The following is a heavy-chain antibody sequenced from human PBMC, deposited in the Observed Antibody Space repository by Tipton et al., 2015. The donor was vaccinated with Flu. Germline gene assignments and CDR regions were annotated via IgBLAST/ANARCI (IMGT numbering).Heavy chain of an antibody. Sequence: LRLSCAVYGGSFSGYYWSWIRQPPGKGLEWIGEINHSGSTNYNPSLKSRVTISVDTSKNQFSLKLSSVTAADTAVYYCRFGDNDYSNFPDYFDYWGQGTLVTVSS. D-gene: IGHD4-11*01. CDR1: GGSFSGYY. J-gene: IGHJ4*02. V-gene: IGHV4-34*01. CDR2: INHSGST. CDR3: RFGDNDYSNFPDYFDY.